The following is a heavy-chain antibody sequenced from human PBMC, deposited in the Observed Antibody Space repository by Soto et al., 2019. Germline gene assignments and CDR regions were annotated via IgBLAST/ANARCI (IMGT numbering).Heavy chain of an antibody. CDR1: GFTFSSYA. CDR3: AKAVSSYGSGSDSDY. D-gene: IGHD3-10*01. J-gene: IGHJ4*02. Sequence: GGSLRLSCAASGFTFSSYAMSWVRQAPGKGLEWVSAISGSGGSTYYADSVKGRFTISRDNSKNTLYLQMNSLRAEDTAVYYCAKAVSSYGSGSDSDYWGQGTLVTVSS. V-gene: IGHV3-23*01. CDR2: ISGSGGST.